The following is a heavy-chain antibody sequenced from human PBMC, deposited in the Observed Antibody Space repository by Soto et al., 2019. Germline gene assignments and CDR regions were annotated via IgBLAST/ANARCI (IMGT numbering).Heavy chain of an antibody. CDR2: IYHGGST. J-gene: IGHJ5*02. D-gene: IGHD3-22*01. V-gene: IGHV4-38-2*01. Sequence: SETXSLTCSVSGYSISSGYCCCWLRQPPGKVLGCIGSIYHGGSTYYNPSLNSRVTLSIYMTNNHVSLILNSVTAADTAVYYCASAGPWVKSYHDSSPYNFENCLDTWGQGTLVTVSS. CDR1: GYSISSGYC. CDR3: ASAGPWVKSYHDSSPYNFENCLDT.